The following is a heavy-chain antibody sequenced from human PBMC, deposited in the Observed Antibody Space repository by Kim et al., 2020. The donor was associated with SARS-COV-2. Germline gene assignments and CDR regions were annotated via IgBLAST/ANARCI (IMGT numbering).Heavy chain of an antibody. J-gene: IGHJ5*02. CDR3: ASLTLIVVVPAALSFDP. Sequence: GGSLRLSCAASGFTFSSYAMHWVRQAPGKGLEWVAVISYDGSNKYYADSVKGRFTISRDNSKNTLYLQMNSLRAEDTAVYYCASLTLIVVVPAALSFDPWGQGTLVTVSS. D-gene: IGHD2-2*01. CDR1: GFTFSSYA. V-gene: IGHV3-30-3*01. CDR2: ISYDGSNK.